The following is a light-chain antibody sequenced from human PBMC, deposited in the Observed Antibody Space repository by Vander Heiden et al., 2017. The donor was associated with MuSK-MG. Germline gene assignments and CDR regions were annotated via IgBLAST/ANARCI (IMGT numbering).Light chain of an antibody. CDR3: MQDLHILT. Sequence: DIVMTQSPLSLPVTPGEPASISCRSSQSLLHSSGYNYLHWYLQKPGQSPQLLIYLGSNRASGVPDRFSGSGSGTDFTLKISRVEAEDVGIYYCMQDLHILTFGGGTKVEIK. J-gene: IGKJ4*01. V-gene: IGKV2-28*01. CDR1: QSLLHSSGYNY. CDR2: LGS.